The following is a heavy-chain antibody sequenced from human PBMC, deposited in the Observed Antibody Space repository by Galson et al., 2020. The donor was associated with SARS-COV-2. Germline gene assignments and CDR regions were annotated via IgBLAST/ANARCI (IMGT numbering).Heavy chain of an antibody. Sequence: GESLKHYCAAPNFPDRDNYMRWVRQAPGQGLAWVSFIYSRGRTYYADSVKGRFTISRDNSKNTVYLQMNSRRAEDTAVYYCAATDGSNGVCYNRALDYWGQGTLVTVSS. CDR2: IYSRGRT. J-gene: IGHJ4*02. CDR3: AATDGSNGVCYNRALDY. CDR1: NFPDRDNY. V-gene: IGHV3-53*01. D-gene: IGHD2-8*01.